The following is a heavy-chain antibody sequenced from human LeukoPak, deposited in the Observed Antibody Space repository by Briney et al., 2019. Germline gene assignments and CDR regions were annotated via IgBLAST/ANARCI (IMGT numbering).Heavy chain of an antibody. D-gene: IGHD4-17*01. V-gene: IGHV3-23*01. Sequence: ETLSLTCTVSGGSVSSGSYYWSWVRQAPGKGLEWVSAISGSGGSTYYADSVKGRFTISRDNSKNTLYLQMNSLRAEDTAVYYCAKDLGGDYGDYVGYFDYWGQGTLVTVSS. CDR3: AKDLGGDYGDYVGYFDY. J-gene: IGHJ4*02. CDR1: GGSVSSGSYY. CDR2: ISGSGGST.